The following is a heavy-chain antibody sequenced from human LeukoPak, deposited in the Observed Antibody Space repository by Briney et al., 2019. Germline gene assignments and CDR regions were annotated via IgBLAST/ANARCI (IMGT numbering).Heavy chain of an antibody. Sequence: PGGPLRLSCAASGFTFSSYAMHWVRQAPGKGLEWVAVISYDGSNKYYADSVKGRFTISRDNSKNTLYLQMNSLRAEDTAVYYCARGDSGYDRATSTWFDPWGQGTLVTVSS. CDR1: GFTFSSYA. CDR3: ARGDSGYDRATSTWFDP. V-gene: IGHV3-30-3*01. D-gene: IGHD5-12*01. J-gene: IGHJ5*02. CDR2: ISYDGSNK.